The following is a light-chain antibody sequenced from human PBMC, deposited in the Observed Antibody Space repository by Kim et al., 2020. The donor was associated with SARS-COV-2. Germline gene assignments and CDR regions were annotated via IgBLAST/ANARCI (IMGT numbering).Light chain of an antibody. J-gene: IGLJ3*02. CDR2: KNN. Sequence: ELTQPPSASGTPGQRVTISCSGSSSNIGSNYVYWYQQLPGTAPKLLIYKNNQRPSGVPDRFSGSKSGTSASLAISGLRSEDEADYYCAAWDDSLSGRVFGGGTQLTVL. CDR3: AAWDDSLSGRV. CDR1: SSNIGSNY. V-gene: IGLV1-47*01.